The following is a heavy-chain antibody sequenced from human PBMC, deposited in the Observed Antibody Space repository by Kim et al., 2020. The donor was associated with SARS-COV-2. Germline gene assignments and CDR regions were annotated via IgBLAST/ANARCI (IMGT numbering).Heavy chain of an antibody. V-gene: IGHV3-30*01. D-gene: IGHD3-3*01. Sequence: DSVKSRFTISRDNSKNTLYLHMNSLGAEDTAVYYCAGPVITICGPDALDIWGQGTMVTVSS. CDR3: AGPVITICGPDALDI. J-gene: IGHJ3*02.